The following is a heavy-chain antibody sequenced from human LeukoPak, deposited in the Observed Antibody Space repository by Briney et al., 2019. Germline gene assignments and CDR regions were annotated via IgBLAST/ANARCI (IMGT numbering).Heavy chain of an antibody. Sequence: GGSLRLSCAASGFTFNNYAMTWVRQAAGKGLEWVSGISGSGDNTYYADSVKGRFAISRDNSKNTLFLQMNSLRADDTAVYYCMRGGWISGGRFDTWGQGTLVTVSS. V-gene: IGHV3-23*01. J-gene: IGHJ5*02. CDR3: MRGGWISGGRFDT. CDR1: GFTFNNYA. CDR2: ISGSGDNT. D-gene: IGHD2-2*03.